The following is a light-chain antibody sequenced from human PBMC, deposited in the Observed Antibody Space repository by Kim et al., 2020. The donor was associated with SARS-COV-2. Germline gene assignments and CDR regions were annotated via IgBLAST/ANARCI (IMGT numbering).Light chain of an antibody. CDR3: LQDYNYRT. Sequence: SASVGDRVTITFRASQGIRNDLGWYQQKPGKAPKLLIYAASSLQSGVPSRFSGSGSGTDFTLTISSLQPEDFATYYCLQDYNYRTFGQGTKVDIK. CDR2: AAS. CDR1: QGIRND. V-gene: IGKV1-6*01. J-gene: IGKJ1*01.